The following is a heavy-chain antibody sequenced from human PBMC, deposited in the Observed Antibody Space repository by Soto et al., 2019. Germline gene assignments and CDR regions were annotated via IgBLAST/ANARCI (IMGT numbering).Heavy chain of an antibody. CDR3: AGRCDSTSCLAHFDY. J-gene: IGHJ4*02. Sequence: KVSCKASGGTFNNYVINWVRQAPGQGLEWMGGIIPIFGTANYAQKFQGRVTITADKSTSTAYMELNSLRSEDTAVYYCAGRCDSTSCLAHFDYWGQGTLVTVSS. CDR1: GGTFNNYV. CDR2: IIPIFGTA. D-gene: IGHD2-2*01. V-gene: IGHV1-69*06.